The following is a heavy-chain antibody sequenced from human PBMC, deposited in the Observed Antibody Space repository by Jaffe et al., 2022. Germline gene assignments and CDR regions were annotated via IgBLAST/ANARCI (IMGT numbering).Heavy chain of an antibody. Sequence: QVQLVQSGAEVKKPGASVKVSCKASGYTFTGYYMHWVRQAPGQGLEWMGWINPNSGGTNYAQKFQGRVTMTRDTSISTAYMELSRLRSDDTAVYYCARDPALVLFPYNWFDPWGQGTLVTVSS. V-gene: IGHV1-2*02. J-gene: IGHJ5*02. CDR1: GYTFTGYY. CDR3: ARDPALVLFPYNWFDP. D-gene: IGHD6-13*01. CDR2: INPNSGGT.